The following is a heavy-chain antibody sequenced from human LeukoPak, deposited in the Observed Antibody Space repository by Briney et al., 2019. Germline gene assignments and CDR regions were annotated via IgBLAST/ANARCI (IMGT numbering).Heavy chain of an antibody. D-gene: IGHD4-17*01. J-gene: IGHJ4*02. CDR3: AKDAEMYGDYGRFDY. CDR2: ISWNSGSI. CDR1: GFTFDDYA. V-gene: IGHV3-9*01. Sequence: PGGSLRLSCAASGFTFDDYAMHWVRQAPGKGLEWVSGISWNSGSIGYADSVKGRFTISRDNAKNSLYLQMNSLRAEDTALYYCAKDAEMYGDYGRFDYWGQGTLVTVSS.